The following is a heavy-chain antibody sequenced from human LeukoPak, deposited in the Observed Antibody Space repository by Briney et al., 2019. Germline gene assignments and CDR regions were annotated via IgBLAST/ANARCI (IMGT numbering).Heavy chain of an antibody. CDR3: ARYGRYRAFDI. J-gene: IGHJ3*02. D-gene: IGHD5-12*01. Sequence: GGALRLSCAASGFTSSAYWLHWVRQVPGKGLVWVSRINSDGTTTNYPYSVKGRFTISSDTAKNTIYLQMNSPTAEDTAVYYCARYGRYRAFDIWGQGTMVTVSS. V-gene: IGHV3-74*01. CDR2: INSDGTTT. CDR1: GFTSSAYW.